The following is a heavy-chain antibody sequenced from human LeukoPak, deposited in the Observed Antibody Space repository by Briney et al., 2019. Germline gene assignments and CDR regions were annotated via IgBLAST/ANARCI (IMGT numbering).Heavy chain of an antibody. CDR2: ISTYNGNT. D-gene: IGHD2-2*02. V-gene: IGHV1-18*01. Sequence: ASVKVSCKASGYTFTSYGISWVRQAPGQGLEWMGWISTYNGNTNYAQKLQGRVTMTTDTSTSTAYMELRSLRSDDTAVYYCALLRDYCSSTSCYSPFDYWGQGTLVTVSS. CDR1: GYTFTSYG. CDR3: ALLRDYCSSTSCYSPFDY. J-gene: IGHJ4*02.